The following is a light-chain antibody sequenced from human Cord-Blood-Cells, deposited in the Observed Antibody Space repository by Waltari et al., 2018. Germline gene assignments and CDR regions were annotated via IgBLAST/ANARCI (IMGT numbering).Light chain of an antibody. Sequence: QSALTPPASVSGSPGQSITISCTGTSSDVGGSHYVSWYPQHPGKAPKLLIYYVSNRPSGVSNRYSGSKSGNTASLTISVLQADDEADYYCSSYTSSSLYVFGTGTKVTVL. J-gene: IGLJ1*01. V-gene: IGLV2-14*03. CDR2: YVS. CDR3: SSYTSSSLYV. CDR1: SSDVGGSHY.